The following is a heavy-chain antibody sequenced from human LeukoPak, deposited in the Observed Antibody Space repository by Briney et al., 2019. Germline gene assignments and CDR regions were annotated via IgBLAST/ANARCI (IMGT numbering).Heavy chain of an antibody. CDR3: ARRYCSSTSCYYDY. Sequence: SETLSLTCTVSGGSISSSSYYWGWIRQPPGKGLEWIGYIYYAGSTNYNPSLKSRITISVDTSKNQFSLKLTSITAADTAVYYCARRYCSSTSCYYDYWGQGTLVTVSS. J-gene: IGHJ4*02. CDR2: IYYAGST. V-gene: IGHV4-61*05. CDR1: GGSISSSSYY. D-gene: IGHD2-2*01.